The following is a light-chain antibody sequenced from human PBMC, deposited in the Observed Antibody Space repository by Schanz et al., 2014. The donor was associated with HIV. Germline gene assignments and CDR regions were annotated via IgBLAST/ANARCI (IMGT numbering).Light chain of an antibody. Sequence: EIVLTQSPGSLSLSPGGRATLSCGASQSVSSYLAWYQQKPGQAPRLLIYGASSRATGIPARFSGSGSGTDFTLTISRLEPEDFAVYFCQYFGNSGGTFGGGTKVEIK. J-gene: IGKJ4*01. V-gene: IGKV3-20*01. CDR1: QSVSSY. CDR2: GAS. CDR3: QYFGNSGGT.